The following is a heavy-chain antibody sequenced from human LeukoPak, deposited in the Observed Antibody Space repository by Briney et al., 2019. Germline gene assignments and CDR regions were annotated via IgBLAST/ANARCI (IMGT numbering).Heavy chain of an antibody. D-gene: IGHD2-2*01. J-gene: IGHJ6*03. Sequence: HTGGSLRLSCAASGFTFSSYWMSWVRQAPGKGLEWVANIKQDGSEKYYVDSVKGRFTISRDNAKNSLYLQMNSLKTEDTAVYYCTRIRQDCSRTSCYYYFYYYYMDVWGKGTTVTVSS. CDR3: TRIRQDCSRTSCYYYFYYYYMDV. V-gene: IGHV3-7*03. CDR1: GFTFSSYW. CDR2: IKQDGSEK.